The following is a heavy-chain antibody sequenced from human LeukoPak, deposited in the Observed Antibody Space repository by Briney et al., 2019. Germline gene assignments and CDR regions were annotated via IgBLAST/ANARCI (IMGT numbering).Heavy chain of an antibody. CDR2: MYRNNNI. V-gene: IGHV3-53*01. D-gene: IGHD6-6*01. CDR1: GFVVSNNY. Sequence: PGGSLRLSCAASGFVVSNNYMAWVRQAPGKGLEWVSFMYRNNNIYYADSVKGRFTISRDNSKNMLYLQMNSLRVEDTAVYYCAKHMQLGPLDYWGQGTLVTVPS. J-gene: IGHJ4*02. CDR3: AKHMQLGPLDY.